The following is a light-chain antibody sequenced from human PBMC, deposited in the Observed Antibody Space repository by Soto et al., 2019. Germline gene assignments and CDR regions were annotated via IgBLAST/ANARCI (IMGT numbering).Light chain of an antibody. CDR1: QSISTY. CDR3: QQSYNTPPT. Sequence: DIQMTQSPSSLSASVGDRVTITCRTSQSISTYLNWYQQKPGKAAKRLIYGVFSLESGVPSRFSGGGAGTDVSLTISSLQPEDFAVYYCQQSYNTPPTFGQGTKVEIK. V-gene: IGKV1-39*01. J-gene: IGKJ2*01. CDR2: GVF.